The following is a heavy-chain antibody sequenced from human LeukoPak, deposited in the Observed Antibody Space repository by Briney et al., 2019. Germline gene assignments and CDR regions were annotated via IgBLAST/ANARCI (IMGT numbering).Heavy chain of an antibody. J-gene: IGHJ1*01. V-gene: IGHV1-69*05. CDR2: IIPIFGTA. Sequence: ASVKVSCKASGGTFSSYAISWVRQAPGQGLEWMGGIIPIFGTANYAQKFQGRVTITTDESTSTAYMELSSLRSEDTAVYYCAKAWGYDFGYFQHWGQGTLVTVSS. D-gene: IGHD3-3*01. CDR1: GGTFSSYA. CDR3: AKAWGYDFGYFQH.